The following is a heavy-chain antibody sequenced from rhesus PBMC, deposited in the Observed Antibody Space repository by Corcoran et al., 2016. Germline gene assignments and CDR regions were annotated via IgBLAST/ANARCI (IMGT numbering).Heavy chain of an antibody. J-gene: IGHJ4*01. Sequence: QVQLQESGLGLVKPSVTLSLTCAVSGYSISGYYWSWIRQAPGKGLEWIGYITYSGSTSYNPSLKSRVTISRDTSKNQFSLKLSSVTAADTAVYYCARDWGGYSYSYLDYWGQGVLVTVSS. CDR2: ITYSGST. V-gene: IGHV4-122*02. D-gene: IGHD5-12*01. CDR1: GYSISGYY. CDR3: ARDWGGYSYSYLDY.